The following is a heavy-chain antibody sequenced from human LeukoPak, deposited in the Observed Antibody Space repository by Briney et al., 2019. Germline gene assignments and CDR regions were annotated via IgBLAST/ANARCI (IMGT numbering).Heavy chain of an antibody. CDR3: ARPGNSNYQPQSLGGAIYYYYGMDV. Sequence: GASVKVSCKASGYTFTGYYMHWVRQAPGQGLEWMGRINPNSGGTNYAQKFQGRVTMTRDTSISTAYMELSRLRSDDTAVYYCARPGNSNYQPQSLGGAIYYYYGMDVWGQGTTVTVSS. J-gene: IGHJ6*02. V-gene: IGHV1-2*06. D-gene: IGHD4-11*01. CDR1: GYTFTGYY. CDR2: INPNSGGT.